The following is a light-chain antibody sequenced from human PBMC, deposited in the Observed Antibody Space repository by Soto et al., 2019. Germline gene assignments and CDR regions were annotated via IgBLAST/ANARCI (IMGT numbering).Light chain of an antibody. J-gene: IGKJ5*01. Sequence: EIVMTQSPATLSVSPGERATLSCRASQSVTSNLAWYQQKPGQAPRLLIYGASTRATGIPARFSGSGSGTEFTLTISSLQSEDFAVYYCQQYNNWPPTFGQGKRLEIQ. CDR1: QSVTSN. V-gene: IGKV3-15*01. CDR2: GAS. CDR3: QQYNNWPPT.